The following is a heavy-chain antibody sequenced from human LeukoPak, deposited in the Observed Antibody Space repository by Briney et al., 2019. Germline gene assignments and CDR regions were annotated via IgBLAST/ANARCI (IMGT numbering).Heavy chain of an antibody. D-gene: IGHD3-22*01. CDR2: IYYSGST. Sequence: SETLSLTCTASGGSISSSSYYWGWIRQPPGKGLEWIGSIYYSGSTYYNPALKSRVTISVDTSKNQFSLKLSSVTAADTAVYYCARRSLSLTKEYYYDSSGSAFDIWGQGTMITVSS. J-gene: IGHJ3*02. CDR1: GGSISSSSYY. V-gene: IGHV4-39*01. CDR3: ARRSLSLTKEYYYDSSGSAFDI.